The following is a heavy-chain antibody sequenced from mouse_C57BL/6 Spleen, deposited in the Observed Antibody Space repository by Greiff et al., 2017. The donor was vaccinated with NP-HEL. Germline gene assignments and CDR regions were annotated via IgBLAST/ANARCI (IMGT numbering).Heavy chain of an antibody. J-gene: IGHJ2*01. V-gene: IGHV3-6*01. CDR3: ARKPFDY. CDR2: ISYDGSN. Sequence: EVQLQESGPGLVKPSQSLSLTCSVTGYSITSGYYWNWIRQFPGNKLEWMGYISYDGSNNYNPSLKNRISITRDTSKNQFFLKLNSVTTEDTATYYCARKPFDYWGQGTTLTVSS. CDR1: GYSITSGYY.